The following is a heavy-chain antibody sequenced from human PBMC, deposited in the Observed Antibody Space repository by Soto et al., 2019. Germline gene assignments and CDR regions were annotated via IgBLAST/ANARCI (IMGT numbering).Heavy chain of an antibody. CDR3: ARVSGYCSGGSCYSRFSYYYYYGMDV. J-gene: IGHJ6*02. D-gene: IGHD2-15*01. V-gene: IGHV1-69*06. CDR1: GGTFSSYA. Sequence: QVQLVQSGAEVKKPGSSVKVSCKASGGTFSSYAISWVRQAPGQGLEWMGGIIPIFVTANYAQKFQGRVTITADKSTSTAYMELSSLRSEDTAVYYCARVSGYCSGGSCYSRFSYYYYYGMDVWGQGTTVTVSS. CDR2: IIPIFVTA.